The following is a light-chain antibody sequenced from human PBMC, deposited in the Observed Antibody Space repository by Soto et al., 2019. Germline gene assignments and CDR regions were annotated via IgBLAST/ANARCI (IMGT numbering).Light chain of an antibody. CDR1: TSDVGRYNY. J-gene: IGLJ1*01. V-gene: IGLV2-14*01. Sequence: QSALTQPASVSGSPGQSITISCTGTTSDVGRYNYVSWYQQHPGKAPKLIIYDVSNRPSGVSNRFSGSKAGNTASRTISGLQGKDEADYYCNSYTSSSTYVFGTGTKLTVL. CDR2: DVS. CDR3: NSYTSSSTYV.